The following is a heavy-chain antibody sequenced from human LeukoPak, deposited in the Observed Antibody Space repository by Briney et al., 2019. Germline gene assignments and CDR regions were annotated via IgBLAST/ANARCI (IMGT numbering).Heavy chain of an antibody. CDR1: GFTFSSYA. V-gene: IGHV3-23*01. D-gene: IGHD5-18*01. CDR3: AKDYWDTAMVDDAFDI. J-gene: IGHJ3*02. Sequence: GGSLRLSCAASGFTFSSYAMSWVRQAPGKGLEWASAISGSGGSTYYADSVKGRFTISRDNSKNTLYLQMNSLGAEDTAVYYCAKDYWDTAMVDDAFDIWGQGTMVTVSS. CDR2: ISGSGGST.